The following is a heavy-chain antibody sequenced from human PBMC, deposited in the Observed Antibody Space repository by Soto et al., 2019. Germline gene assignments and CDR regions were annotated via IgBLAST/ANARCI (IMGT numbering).Heavy chain of an antibody. D-gene: IGHD6-6*01. V-gene: IGHV1-18*01. J-gene: IGHJ3*02. CDR2: ISAYNGNT. CDR1: GYTFTSYG. CDR3: AREKDEYSSSFDAFDI. Sequence: RASVKVSCKASGYTFTSYGISWVRQAPGQGLEWMGWISAYNGNTNYAQKLQGRVTMTTDTSTSTAYMELRSLRSDDTAVYYCAREKDEYSSSFDAFDIWGQGTMVTV.